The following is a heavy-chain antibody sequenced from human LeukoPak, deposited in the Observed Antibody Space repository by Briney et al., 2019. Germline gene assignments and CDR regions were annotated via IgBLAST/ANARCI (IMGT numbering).Heavy chain of an antibody. V-gene: IGHV1-18*01. D-gene: IGHD3-3*01. Sequence: GASVKVSCKASGYTFTSYGISWVRQAPGQGLEGLGWISAYNGNTNYAQKLQGRVTVTTDTSTSTAYMELRSLRSDDTAVYYCARGLITIFGVVTRGPDYWGQGTLVTVSS. CDR1: GYTFTSYG. J-gene: IGHJ4*02. CDR2: ISAYNGNT. CDR3: ARGLITIFGVVTRGPDY.